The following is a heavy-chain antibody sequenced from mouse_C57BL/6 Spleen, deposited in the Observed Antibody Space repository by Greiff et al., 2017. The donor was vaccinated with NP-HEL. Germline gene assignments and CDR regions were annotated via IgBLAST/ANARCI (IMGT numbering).Heavy chain of an antibody. D-gene: IGHD2-5*01. CDR1: GYTFTDYY. CDR2: INPNNGGT. V-gene: IGHV1-26*01. CDR3: ARDNSNYERGWFAY. Sequence: EVQLQQSGPELVKPGASVKISCKASGYTFTDYYMNWVKQSHGKSLEWIGDINPNNGGTSYNQKFKGKATLTVDKSSSTAYMELRSLTSEDSAVYYCARDNSNYERGWFAYWGQGTLVTVSA. J-gene: IGHJ3*01.